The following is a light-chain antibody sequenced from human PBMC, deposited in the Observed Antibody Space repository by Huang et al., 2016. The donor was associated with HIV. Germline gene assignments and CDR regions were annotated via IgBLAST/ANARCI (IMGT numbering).Light chain of an antibody. J-gene: IGKJ5*01. V-gene: IGKV1-NL1*01. CDR2: AAS. CDR1: QDIRSS. CDR3: QQYYTTPRDT. Sequence: DIQMTQSPSSLSASVGDRVTITCRASQDIRSSLAWYQQKPGKAPKLLLFAASRLEIGVPSRFSGSGSGTDYTLTISSLQPEDFATYYCQQYYTTPRDTFGQGTRLAMK.